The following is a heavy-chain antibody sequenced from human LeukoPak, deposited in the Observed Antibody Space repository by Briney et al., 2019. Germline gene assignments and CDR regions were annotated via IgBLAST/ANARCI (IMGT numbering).Heavy chain of an antibody. D-gene: IGHD3-22*01. V-gene: IGHV4-39*07. Sequence: SETLSLTCTVSGGSISSSSYYWGWIRQPPGKGLEWIGSIYYSGSTYYNPSLKSRVTISVDTSKNQFSLKLSSVTAADTAVYYCARGSAYYDSSGLGPWGQGTLVTVSS. CDR1: GGSISSSSYY. CDR3: ARGSAYYDSSGLGP. J-gene: IGHJ5*02. CDR2: IYYSGST.